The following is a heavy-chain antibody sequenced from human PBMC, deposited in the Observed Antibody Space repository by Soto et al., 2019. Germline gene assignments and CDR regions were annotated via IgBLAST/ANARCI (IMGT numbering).Heavy chain of an antibody. CDR1: GFTFSNAW. Sequence: EVQLVESGGGLVKPGGSLRLSCAASGFTFSNAWMSWVRQAPGKGLEWVGRIKSKTDGGTTDYAAPVEGRFTISRDDSKNTLYLQMNSLKTEDTAVYYCTTTRTIFGVVIMDDAFDIWGQGTMVTVSS. D-gene: IGHD3-3*01. V-gene: IGHV3-15*01. CDR3: TTTRTIFGVVIMDDAFDI. J-gene: IGHJ3*02. CDR2: IKSKTDGGTT.